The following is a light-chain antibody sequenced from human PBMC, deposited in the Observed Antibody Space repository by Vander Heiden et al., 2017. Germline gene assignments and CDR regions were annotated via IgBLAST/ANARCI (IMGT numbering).Light chain of an antibody. V-gene: IGKV3-11*01. Sequence: EIELTQSPATLSLSPGERATLSCRASQSVSSYLAWYQQKPGQAPRLLIYEASNRATGIPARFSGSGSGTDFTLTISSLEPEDFAVYYCQQRSNFITFGQGTRLEIK. J-gene: IGKJ5*01. CDR3: QQRSNFIT. CDR2: EAS. CDR1: QSVSSY.